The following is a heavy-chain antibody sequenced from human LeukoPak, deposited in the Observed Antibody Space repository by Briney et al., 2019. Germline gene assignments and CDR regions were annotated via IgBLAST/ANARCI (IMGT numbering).Heavy chain of an antibody. D-gene: IGHD1-26*01. CDR1: GFTFSSYA. CDR3: AKDLFRYHYRGGHDY. J-gene: IGHJ4*02. CDR2: ISGSGGST. V-gene: IGHV3-23*01. Sequence: PGGSLRLSCAASGFTFSSYAMSWVRQAPGKGLEWVSAISGSGGSTYYADSVKGRFTISRDNSKNTLYLQMNSLRAEDTAVYYCAKDLFRYHYRGGHDYWGQGTLVTVSS.